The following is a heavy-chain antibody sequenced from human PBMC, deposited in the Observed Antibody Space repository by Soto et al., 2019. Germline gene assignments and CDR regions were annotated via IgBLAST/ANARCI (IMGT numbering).Heavy chain of an antibody. CDR1: GGSISSYY. D-gene: IGHD3-22*01. J-gene: IGHJ5*02. Sequence: SETLSLTCTVSGGSISSYYWSWIRQPPGKGLEWIGYIYDSGSTNYNPSLKSRVTISVDTSKNQFALKLSSVTAADTAVYYCARDDSSGYHNWFDPWGQGTLVTVSS. V-gene: IGHV4-59*01. CDR3: ARDDSSGYHNWFDP. CDR2: IYDSGST.